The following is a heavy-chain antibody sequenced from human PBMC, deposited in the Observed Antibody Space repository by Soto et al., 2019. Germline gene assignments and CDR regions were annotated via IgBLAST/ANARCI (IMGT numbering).Heavy chain of an antibody. D-gene: IGHD4-17*01. J-gene: IGHJ4*02. CDR1: GFTFSSYA. CDR2: ISGSGGST. V-gene: IGHV3-23*01. Sequence: EVQLLESGGGLVQPGGSLRLSCAASGFTFSSYAMSWVRQAPGKGLEWVSAISGSGGSTYYADSVKGRFTISRANSKNTLYLQMNSLRAEDTAVYYCAKDLDYGDYFDYWGQGTLVTVSS. CDR3: AKDLDYGDYFDY.